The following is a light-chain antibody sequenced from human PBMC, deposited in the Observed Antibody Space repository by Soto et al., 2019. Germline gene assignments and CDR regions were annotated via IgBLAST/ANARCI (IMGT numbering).Light chain of an antibody. CDR3: CSYPTARTVV. J-gene: IGLJ2*01. CDR2: EVF. Sequence: QSALTQPASVSGSPGQSITISCTGTSSDVGGYDYVSWYQQHPGKVPKLMIYEVFRRPSGISDRFSGSKSGNTASLTISGIQAEDEAAYYCCSYPTARTVVFGGGTKLTVL. V-gene: IGLV2-14*03. CDR1: SSDVGGYDY.